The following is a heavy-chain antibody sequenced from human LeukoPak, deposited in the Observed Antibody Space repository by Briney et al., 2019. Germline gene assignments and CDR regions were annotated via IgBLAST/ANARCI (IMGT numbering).Heavy chain of an antibody. CDR3: ARSPHYYDSSGYYYY. V-gene: IGHV3-23*01. J-gene: IGHJ4*02. Sequence: PGGSLRLSCAASGFTFSSYAMSWVRQAPGKGLEWVSAISGSGGSTYYADSVKGRFTISRDNSKNTLYLQMNSLRAEDTAVYYCARSPHYYDSSGYYYYWGQGTLVTVSS. CDR1: GFTFSSYA. D-gene: IGHD3-22*01. CDR2: ISGSGGST.